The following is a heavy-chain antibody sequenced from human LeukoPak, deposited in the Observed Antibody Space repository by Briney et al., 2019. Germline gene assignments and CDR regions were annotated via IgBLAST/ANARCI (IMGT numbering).Heavy chain of an antibody. CDR1: GSLVSSYY. CDR2: IYYSGST. D-gene: IGHD6-6*01. J-gene: IGHJ4*02. Sequence: PSETLSLTCNVSGSLVSSYYWSWIRQPPGKGLEWIGYIYYSGSTNYNPSLKSRVTISVDTSKNQFSLKLSSVTAADTAVYYCARDKYSTFDYWGQGTLVTVSS. V-gene: IGHV4-59*02. CDR3: ARDKYSTFDY.